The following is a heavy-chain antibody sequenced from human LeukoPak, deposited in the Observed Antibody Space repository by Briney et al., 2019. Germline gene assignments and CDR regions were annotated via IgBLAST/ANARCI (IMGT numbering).Heavy chain of an antibody. CDR2: IWYDGSNK. CDR1: GFTFSSYA. J-gene: IGHJ5*02. CDR3: ARGYLTANWFDP. D-gene: IGHD2-15*01. V-gene: IGHV3-33*08. Sequence: TGGSLRLSCAASGFTFSSYAMHWVRQAPGKGLEWVAVIWYDGSNKYYADSVKGRFTISRDNSKNTLYLQMNSLRAEDTAVYYCARGYLTANWFDPWGQGTLATVSS.